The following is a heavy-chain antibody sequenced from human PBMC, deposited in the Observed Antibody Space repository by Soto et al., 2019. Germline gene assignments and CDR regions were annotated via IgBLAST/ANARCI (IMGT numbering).Heavy chain of an antibody. D-gene: IGHD3-22*01. CDR2: IYSGGDT. Sequence: PWGSLTLSCAASGFTVSSNYMNLGRQPPGKGLGWVSIIYSGGDTYYADSVKVRFTISRDNSKNTLYLQMNSLRVEDTAIYYCARGYYDSSGYYPGYFQQWGQGTLVTVSS. CDR3: ARGYYDSSGYYPGYFQQ. V-gene: IGHV3-66*01. J-gene: IGHJ1*01. CDR1: GFTVSSNY.